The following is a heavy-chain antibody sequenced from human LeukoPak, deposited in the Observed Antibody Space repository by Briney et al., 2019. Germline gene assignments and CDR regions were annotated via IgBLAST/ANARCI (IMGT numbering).Heavy chain of an antibody. J-gene: IGHJ4*02. CDR1: GGSISSSSYY. Sequence: SETLSLTCTVSGGSISSSSYYWGWIRQPPGKGLEWIGSIYYSGSTYYNPSLKSRVTISVDTSKNQFSLKLSSVTAAGTAVYYCASTRIVVVPAALDYWGQGTLVTVSS. V-gene: IGHV4-39*01. CDR2: IYYSGST. D-gene: IGHD2-2*01. CDR3: ASTRIVVVPAALDY.